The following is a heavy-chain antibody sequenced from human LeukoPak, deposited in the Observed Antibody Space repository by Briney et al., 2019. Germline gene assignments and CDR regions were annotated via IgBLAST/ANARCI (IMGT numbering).Heavy chain of an antibody. CDR2: IHYSGTT. V-gene: IGHV4-39*01. Sequence: SETLSLTCPVSGGSISINSYYWVWTRQPPGKGLEWIGSIHYSGTTYYNASLKSRVTMFVDTSKNQFSLRLSSVTAADTAVYYCARQLYYDSSGYYWYFDLWGRGTLVTVSS. CDR1: GGSISINSYY. J-gene: IGHJ2*01. CDR3: ARQLYYDSSGYYWYFDL. D-gene: IGHD3-22*01.